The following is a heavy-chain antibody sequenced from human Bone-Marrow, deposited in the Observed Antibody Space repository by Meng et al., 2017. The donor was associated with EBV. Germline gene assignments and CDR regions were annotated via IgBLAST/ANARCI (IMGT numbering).Heavy chain of an antibody. V-gene: IGHV1-69*01. D-gene: IGHD3-10*01. J-gene: IGHJ4*02. CDR3: ASESGRGYTPDY. CDR2: LIPMSGAP. Sequence: QVQVVQSGGEVKKPWSSVKVSCKTSGGTFSSDAVSWVRQAPGQGLEWLGGLIPMSGAPNYAQKFQGRVTITADESTSTHYMDLSSLSSEDTAVYYCASESGRGYTPDYWGQGTLVTVSS. CDR1: GGTFSSDA.